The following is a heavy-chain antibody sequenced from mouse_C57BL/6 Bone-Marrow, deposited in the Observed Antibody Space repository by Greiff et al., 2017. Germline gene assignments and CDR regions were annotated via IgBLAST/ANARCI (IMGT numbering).Heavy chain of an antibody. CDR3: AIDSNYAYAMDY. Sequence: VQLQQPGAELVKPGASVKLSCKASGYTFTSYWMQWVKQRPGQGLEWIGEIDPSDSYTNYNQKFKGKATLTVDPSSSTAYMQLSSLTSEDSAVYYCAIDSNYAYAMDYWGQGTAGTVSS. CDR2: IDPSDSYT. J-gene: IGHJ4*01. V-gene: IGHV1-50*01. D-gene: IGHD2-5*01. CDR1: GYTFTSYW.